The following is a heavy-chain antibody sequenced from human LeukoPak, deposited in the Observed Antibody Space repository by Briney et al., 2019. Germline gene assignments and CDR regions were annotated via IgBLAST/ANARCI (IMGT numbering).Heavy chain of an antibody. V-gene: IGHV4-59*12. CDR1: GGSISSYY. CDR2: IYYSGST. Sequence: PSETLSLTCTVSGGSISSYYWSWIRQPPGKGLEWIGYIYYSGSTNYNPSLKSRVTMSVDTSKNQFSLKLSSVTAADTAVYYCARGGATPFDYWGQGTLVTVSS. D-gene: IGHD4/OR15-4a*01. CDR3: ARGGATPFDY. J-gene: IGHJ4*02.